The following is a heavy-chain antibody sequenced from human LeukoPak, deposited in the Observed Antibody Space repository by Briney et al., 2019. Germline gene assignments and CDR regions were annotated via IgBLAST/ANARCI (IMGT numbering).Heavy chain of an antibody. J-gene: IGHJ4*02. CDR2: IWHDGSAQ. D-gene: IGHD6-19*01. Sequence: GGSRDPSWAASESSSKTYAIPGAPQAQARGWDGLQVIWHDGSAQFYGDSVKGRFTISRDDSKNTVYLQMDSLRVEDTALYYCTKDGRGGWSGYFDYWGQGTLVTVSS. V-gene: IGHV3-33*06. CDR1: ESSSKTYA. CDR3: TKDGRGGWSGYFDY.